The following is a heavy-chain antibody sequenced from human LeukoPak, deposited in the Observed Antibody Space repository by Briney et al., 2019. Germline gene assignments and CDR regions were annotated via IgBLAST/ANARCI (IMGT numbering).Heavy chain of an antibody. Sequence: GGSLRLSCAASGFTFSACAMNWVRQAPGKGLEWDSTLSGSGGSTSYADSVKGRFTISRDNAKNTLYLQMNSLRAEDTAVYCCAKGYRTYYDFWSAYYDYWGQGTLVTVSS. CDR2: LSGSGGST. J-gene: IGHJ4*02. V-gene: IGHV3-23*01. CDR3: AKGYRTYYDFWSAYYDY. D-gene: IGHD3-3*01. CDR1: GFTFSACA.